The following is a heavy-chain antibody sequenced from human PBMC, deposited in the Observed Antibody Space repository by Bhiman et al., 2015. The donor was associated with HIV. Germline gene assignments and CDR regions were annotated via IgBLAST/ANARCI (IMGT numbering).Heavy chain of an antibody. D-gene: IGHD1-26*01. V-gene: IGHV3-48*01. CDR2: ISRSSSTI. CDR3: ARVDGIVGATDYMAV. CDR1: GFTFSSYN. J-gene: IGHJ6*03. Sequence: EVQLVESGGGLVQPGRSLRLSCAASGFTFSSYNMKWVRQAPGKGLEWVAYISRSSSTIYYADSVKGRFTISRDNAKNSLYLQMNSLRGEDTAVYYCARVDGIVGATDYMAVWGKGTTVTVSS.